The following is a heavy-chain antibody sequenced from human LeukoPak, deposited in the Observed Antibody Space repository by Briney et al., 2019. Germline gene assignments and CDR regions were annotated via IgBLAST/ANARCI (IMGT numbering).Heavy chain of an antibody. V-gene: IGHV1-18*01. D-gene: IGHD1-26*01. CDR3: ARVRYDWELRYEAPGEH. CDR1: GYTFTSYG. CDR2: ISAYNGNT. J-gene: IGHJ1*01. Sequence: GASVKVSCKASGYTFTSYGISWVRQAPGQGSEWMGWISAYNGNTNYAQKLQGRVTITTDTSTSTAYMELRSLRSDDTAVYYCARVRYDWELRYEAPGEHWGQGTLVTVSS.